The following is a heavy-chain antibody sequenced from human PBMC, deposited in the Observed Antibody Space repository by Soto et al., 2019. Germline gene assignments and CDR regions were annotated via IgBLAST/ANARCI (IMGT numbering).Heavy chain of an antibody. CDR1: GFTFSSYG. J-gene: IGHJ4*02. D-gene: IGHD3-3*01. CDR2: IPYDGSHT. Sequence: VQLVESGGGLVQPGGSLRLSCAASGFTFSSYGMHWVRQAPGKGLEWVAVIPYDGSHTYYADSVKGRFTISRDNSKNTLYLQMDSLRAEDTAVYYCAKLLVLEGEVQDFDYWGQGTLVTVSS. CDR3: AKLLVLEGEVQDFDY. V-gene: IGHV3-30*18.